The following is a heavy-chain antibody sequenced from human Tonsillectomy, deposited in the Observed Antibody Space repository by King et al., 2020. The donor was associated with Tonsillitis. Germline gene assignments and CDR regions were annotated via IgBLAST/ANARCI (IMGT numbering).Heavy chain of an antibody. J-gene: IGHJ5*02. D-gene: IGHD2-2*01. CDR3: ARDIVVVPAATGWFDP. CDR1: GYTFTGYY. V-gene: IGHV1-2*02. Sequence: QLVQSGAEVKKPGASVKVSCKASGYTFTGYYMHWVRQAPGQGLEWMGWINPNSGGTNYAQKFQGRVTMTRATSISTAYMELSRLRSDDTAVYYCARDIVVVPAATGWFDPWGQGTLVTVSS. CDR2: INPNSGGT.